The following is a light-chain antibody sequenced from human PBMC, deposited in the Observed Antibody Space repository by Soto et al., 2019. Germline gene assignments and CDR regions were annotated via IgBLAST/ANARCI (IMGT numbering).Light chain of an antibody. CDR2: DAS. CDR1: QPISSW. Sequence: IQRTQAPPTLSASVGDRETITCRASQPISSWLAWYHQKPGKAPNLLIFDASNLESGVPSRFSGSGSGTEFTLTISSLQPEDFGIYYCQQYENYWTFGQGTKVDIK. J-gene: IGKJ1*01. CDR3: QQYENYWT. V-gene: IGKV1-5*01.